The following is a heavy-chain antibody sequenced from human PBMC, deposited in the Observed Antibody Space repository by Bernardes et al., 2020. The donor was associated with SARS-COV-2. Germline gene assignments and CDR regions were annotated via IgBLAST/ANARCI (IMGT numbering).Heavy chain of an antibody. CDR2: IGTAGDT. CDR1: GFTFSSYE. V-gene: IGHV3-13*01. D-gene: IGHD3-16*02. Sequence: GGSLRLSCAASGFTFSSYEMHWVRQATGKGLEWVSAIGTAGDTYYPGSVKGRFTISVDTSENQFSLRLNSVTAADTAVYYCARGDDYAWGSYRPDLSAFDIWGQGTMVAVSS. CDR3: ARGDDYAWGSYRPDLSAFDI. J-gene: IGHJ3*02.